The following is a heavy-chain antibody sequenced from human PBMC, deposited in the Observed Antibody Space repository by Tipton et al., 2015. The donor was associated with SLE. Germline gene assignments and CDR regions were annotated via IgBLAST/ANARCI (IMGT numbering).Heavy chain of an antibody. CDR2: IYTSGST. J-gene: IGHJ4*02. CDR3: ARVHRYDNRGRFDY. CDR1: GGSISSGSYY. D-gene: IGHD3-22*01. V-gene: IGHV4-61*09. Sequence: LSLTCTVSGGSISSGSYYWSWVRQPAGKGLEWIGYIYTSGSTNYNPSLKSRVTISVDTSKNQFSLKLSSVTAADTAVYYCARVHRYDNRGRFDYWGQGTLVTVSS.